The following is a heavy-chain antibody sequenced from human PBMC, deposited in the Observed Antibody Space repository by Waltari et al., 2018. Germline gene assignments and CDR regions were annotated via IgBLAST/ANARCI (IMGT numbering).Heavy chain of an antibody. CDR3: ATSWIWSVGVSDTGPDAVDI. CDR2: VYYSGNA. D-gene: IGHD3-3*01. V-gene: IGHV4-59*01. J-gene: IGHJ3*02. Sequence: QVQLQESGPGLVKPSETLSLTCTVSGGSINSSYWSWLRQPPGKGLEWIAYVYYSGNANYNPSLMYRVTISLVTSTNQVSLKLRSVTAADTAVYYCATSWIWSVGVSDTGPDAVDIWGQGTMVTVSS. CDR1: GGSINSSY.